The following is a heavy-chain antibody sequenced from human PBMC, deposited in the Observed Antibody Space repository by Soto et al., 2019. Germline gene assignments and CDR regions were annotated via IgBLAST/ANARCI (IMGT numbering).Heavy chain of an antibody. Sequence: GGSLRLSCRTSGFTFTNAWMDWVRLTAGNGLEWVGRIKSKSDGETAEYAAPVKGRFIISRDDSTDTLYLEMNNLTSEDSAVYYCTTIASVPFDHWGQGVLVTVSS. CDR3: TTIASVPFDH. J-gene: IGHJ4*02. CDR1: GFTFTNAW. CDR2: IKSKSDGETA. V-gene: IGHV3-15*01. D-gene: IGHD3-10*01.